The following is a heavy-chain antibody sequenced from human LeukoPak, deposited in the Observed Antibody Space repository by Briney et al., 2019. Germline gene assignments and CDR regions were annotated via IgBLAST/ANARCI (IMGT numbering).Heavy chain of an antibody. Sequence: GGSLRLSCAASGFTLSDYSMNWVRQAPGKGLVWVSSITSSSSYIYYADSVKGRFTVSRDNAKNSLYLQMNSLRAEDTAVYYCARDRDYGDYPEPFQYWGQGALVTVSS. D-gene: IGHD4-17*01. J-gene: IGHJ4*02. CDR3: ARDRDYGDYPEPFQY. CDR1: GFTLSDYS. V-gene: IGHV3-21*01. CDR2: ITSSSSYI.